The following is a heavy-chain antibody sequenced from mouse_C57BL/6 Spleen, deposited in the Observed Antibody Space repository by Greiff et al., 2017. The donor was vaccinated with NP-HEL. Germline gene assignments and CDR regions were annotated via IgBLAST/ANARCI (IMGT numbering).Heavy chain of an antibody. V-gene: IGHV1-64*01. CDR1: GYTFTSYW. CDR2: IHPNSGST. Sequence: QVQLQQPGAELVKPGASVKLSCKASGYTFTSYWMHWVKQRPGQGLEWIGMIHPNSGSTNYNEKFKSKATLTVDKSSSTAYMQLSSLTSEDSAVYYCARTTVVDYWYFDVWGTGTTVTGSS. D-gene: IGHD1-1*01. CDR3: ARTTVVDYWYFDV. J-gene: IGHJ1*03.